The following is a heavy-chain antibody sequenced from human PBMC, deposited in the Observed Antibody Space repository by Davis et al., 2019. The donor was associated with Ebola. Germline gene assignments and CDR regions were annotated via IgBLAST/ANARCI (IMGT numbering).Heavy chain of an antibody. CDR3: ARELVPAAIPPYYYYGMDV. CDR2: IYHSGST. J-gene: IGHJ6*02. CDR1: GGSISSSNW. Sequence: MPSETLSLTCAVSGGSISSSNWWSWVRQPPGKGLEWIGDIYHSGSTNYNPSLKSRVTIPVDKSKNQFSLKLSSVTAADTAVYYCARELVPAAIPPYYYYGMDVWGQGTTVTVSS. D-gene: IGHD2-2*02. V-gene: IGHV4-4*02.